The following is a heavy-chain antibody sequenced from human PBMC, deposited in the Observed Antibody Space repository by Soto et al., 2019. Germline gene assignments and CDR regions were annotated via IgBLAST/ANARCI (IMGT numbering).Heavy chain of an antibody. CDR2: ISYDGSNK. J-gene: IGHJ2*01. CDR3: AKDGGEGRLRSYWFFDL. D-gene: IGHD3-16*01. CDR1: GFTFSSYA. Sequence: GGSLRLSCAASGFTFSSYAMHWVRQAPGKGLEWVAVISYDGSNKYYADSVKGRFTISRDNSKNTLYLQMNSLRAEDTAVYYCAKDGGEGRLRSYWFFDLWGRGTLVSVSS. V-gene: IGHV3-30*04.